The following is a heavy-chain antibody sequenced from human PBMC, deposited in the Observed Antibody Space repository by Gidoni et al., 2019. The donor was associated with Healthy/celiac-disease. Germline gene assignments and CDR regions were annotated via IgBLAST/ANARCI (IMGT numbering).Heavy chain of an antibody. J-gene: IGHJ4*02. CDR3: AREGYSGYDLSFDY. CDR1: AFTFSSYS. V-gene: IGHV3-21*01. Sequence: EVQLVESGGGLVKPGGSLRLSCAASAFTFSSYSMNWVRQAPGKGLEWVSSISSSSSYIYYADSVKGRFTISRDNAKNSLYLQMNSLRAEDTAVYYCAREGYSGYDLSFDYWGQGTLVTVSS. CDR2: ISSSSSYI. D-gene: IGHD5-12*01.